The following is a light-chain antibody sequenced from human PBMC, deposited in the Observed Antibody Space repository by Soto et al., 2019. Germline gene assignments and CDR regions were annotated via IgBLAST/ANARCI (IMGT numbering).Light chain of an antibody. V-gene: IGKV3-15*01. Sequence: EIVMTQSPATLSVSPGERATLSCRASQSVSSNLAWYQQKPGQAPRIRIYGASTRATGIPARFSGSGSGTEVTLTVSRPQSADFAVYDWQQYNNWPPLTFGGGTKVEIK. J-gene: IGKJ4*01. CDR1: QSVSSN. CDR2: GAS. CDR3: QQYNNWPPLT.